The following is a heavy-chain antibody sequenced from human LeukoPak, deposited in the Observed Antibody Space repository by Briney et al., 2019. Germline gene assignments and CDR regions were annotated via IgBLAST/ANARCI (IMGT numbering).Heavy chain of an antibody. V-gene: IGHV3-30*02. CDR1: GFTFSSYG. D-gene: IGHD4-17*01. CDR3: ARGHLYGDYDAGAF. Sequence: TGGSLRLSCAASGFTFSSYGMHWVRQAPGKGLEWVAFIRYDGSNKYYADSVKGRFTISRDNSKNTLYLQMNSLRAEDTAVYYCARGHLYGDYDAGAFWGQGTLVTVSS. J-gene: IGHJ4*02. CDR2: IRYDGSNK.